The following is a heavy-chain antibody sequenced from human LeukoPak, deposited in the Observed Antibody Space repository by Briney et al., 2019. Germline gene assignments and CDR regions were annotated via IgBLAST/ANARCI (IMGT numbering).Heavy chain of an antibody. D-gene: IGHD5-12*01. CDR1: GGTFSSYA. Sequence: SVKVSCKASGGTFSSYAISWVRQAPGQGLEWMGGIIPIFGTANYAQKFQGRVTITADESTSTAYMELSSLRSEDTAVYYCARGESGYVGSLLDVWGKGTTVTVSS. CDR3: ARGESGYVGSLLDV. V-gene: IGHV1-69*13. CDR2: IIPIFGTA. J-gene: IGHJ6*04.